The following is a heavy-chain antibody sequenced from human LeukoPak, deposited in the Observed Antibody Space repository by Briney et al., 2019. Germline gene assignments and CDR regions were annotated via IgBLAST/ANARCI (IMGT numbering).Heavy chain of an antibody. J-gene: IGHJ4*02. Sequence: PGGSLRVSCAASGFTFSNYAMSWVRQAPGKGLELVSSISGSGDSAYYIDSVKGRFTISRDNSKNTLFLQMNSLRVEDTAVYYCASDLDPSPFDHWGQGTLVAVSS. CDR2: ISGSGDSA. CDR3: ASDLDPSPFDH. CDR1: GFTFSNYA. V-gene: IGHV3-23*01.